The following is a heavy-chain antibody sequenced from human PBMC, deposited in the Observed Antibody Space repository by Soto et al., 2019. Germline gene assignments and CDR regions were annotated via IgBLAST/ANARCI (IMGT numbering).Heavy chain of an antibody. CDR3: AGVVGSLGYGLDP. D-gene: IGHD2-15*01. Sequence: QVQLVQSGGEVKKPGASVKVSCKASGYTFTSSGISWVRQAPGQGLERMGRISAYNGNTNYAQKLQGRVTMTTDTSTSTADIELRTLSSDDTAVCYCAGVVGSLGYGLDPWGHGTMVTVSS. CDR2: ISAYNGNT. CDR1: GYTFTSSG. V-gene: IGHV1-18*01. J-gene: IGHJ5*02.